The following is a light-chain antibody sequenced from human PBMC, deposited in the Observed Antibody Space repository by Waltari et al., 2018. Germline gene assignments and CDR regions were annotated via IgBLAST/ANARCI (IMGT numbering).Light chain of an antibody. CDR2: SNN. J-gene: IGLJ3*02. V-gene: IGLV1-44*01. Sequence: QSVLTQPPSASGTPGQRVTISCSRSSSNIGRNTVTWYQQLPGTAPKLLIYSNNQRPSGVPDRFSGSKSGTSASLAISGLQSEDEADYYCAAWDDSLNGWVFGGGTKLTVL. CDR3: AAWDDSLNGWV. CDR1: SSNIGRNT.